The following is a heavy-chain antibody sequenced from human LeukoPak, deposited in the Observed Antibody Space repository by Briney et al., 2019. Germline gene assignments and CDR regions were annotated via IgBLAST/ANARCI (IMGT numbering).Heavy chain of an antibody. CDR1: GFTFSSYT. CDR2: FSASGNYI. CDR3: ATGASGGDYDFWSGYYTDAFDI. Sequence: GGSLRLSCTASGFTFSSYTMNWVRQAPGKGLEWVSSFSASGNYIYYADSVKGRFTISRDTAKSSLYLQMNSLRAEDTAVYYCATGASGGDYDFWSGYYTDAFDIWGQGTMVTVSS. J-gene: IGHJ3*02. D-gene: IGHD3-3*01. V-gene: IGHV3-21*01.